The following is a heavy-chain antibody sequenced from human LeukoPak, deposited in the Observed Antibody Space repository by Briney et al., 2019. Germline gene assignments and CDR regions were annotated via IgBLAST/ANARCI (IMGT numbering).Heavy chain of an antibody. CDR1: GGTFSSYA. D-gene: IGHD1-7*01. CDR3: ARAYNWNYYSAFDI. CDR2: IIPIFGTA. Sequence: ASVKVSCKASGGTFSSYAISWVQQAPGQGLEWMGGIIPIFGTANYAQKFQGRVTITADESTSTAYMELSSLRSEDTAVYYCARAYNWNYYSAFDIWGQGTMVTVSS. J-gene: IGHJ3*02. V-gene: IGHV1-69*13.